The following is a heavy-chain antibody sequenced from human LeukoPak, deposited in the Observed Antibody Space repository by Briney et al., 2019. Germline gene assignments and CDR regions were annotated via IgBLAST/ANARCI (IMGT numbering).Heavy chain of an antibody. J-gene: IGHJ4*02. D-gene: IGHD7-27*01. Sequence: GGSLGLSYAASGFTFSNYAMSWVRQAPGKGLEWVSSISGSSDNTNYADSVKGRFTISRDNSKNILYLQMNSLTAEDTAVYWCAKDPINWGSIYFDCWGQGTLVTVSS. CDR2: ISGSSDNT. CDR3: AKDPINWGSIYFDC. CDR1: GFTFSNYA. V-gene: IGHV3-23*01.